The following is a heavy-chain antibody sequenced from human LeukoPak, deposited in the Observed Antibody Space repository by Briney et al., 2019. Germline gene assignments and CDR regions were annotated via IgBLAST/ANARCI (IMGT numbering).Heavy chain of an antibody. CDR2: IYHSGST. J-gene: IGHJ6*03. CDR1: GYSISSGYH. Sequence: SETLSLTCTVSGYSISSGYHWGWIRQPPGKGLEWIGSIYHSGSTNYNPSLKSRVTISVDTSKNQFSLKLSSVTAADTAVYYCARAFRYYYMDVWGKGTTVTVSS. V-gene: IGHV4-38-2*02. CDR3: ARAFRYYYMDV.